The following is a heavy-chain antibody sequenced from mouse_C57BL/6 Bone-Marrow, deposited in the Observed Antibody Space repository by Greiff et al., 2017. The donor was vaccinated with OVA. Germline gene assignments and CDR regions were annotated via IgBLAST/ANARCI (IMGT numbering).Heavy chain of an antibody. CDR3: ARHEGDYGSSPNWYFDV. CDR2: FYPGSGSI. Sequence: VQLQQSGAELVKPGASVKLSCKASGYTFTAYTIHWVKQRSGQGLEWIGWFYPGSGSIKYNEKFKDKATLTADISSSKVYMELSRLTSEDSAVYFCARHEGDYGSSPNWYFDVWGTGTTVTVSS. J-gene: IGHJ1*03. CDR1: GYTFTAYT. D-gene: IGHD1-1*01. V-gene: IGHV1-62-2*01.